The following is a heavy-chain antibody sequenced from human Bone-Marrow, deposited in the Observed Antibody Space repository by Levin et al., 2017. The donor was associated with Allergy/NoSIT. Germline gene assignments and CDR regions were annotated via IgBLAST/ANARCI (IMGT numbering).Heavy chain of an antibody. V-gene: IGHV3-30*18. CDR3: ANGCSSTSCYSLYRNGVDV. J-gene: IGHJ6*02. Sequence: GGSLRLSCVASGSNFRTYGMHWVRQIPGKGLEWVAYISYDGNIKYYGDSVKGRFTISRDNSKNMVYLQMNTLRPEDTAVYYCANGCSSTSCYSLYRNGVDVWGQGTTVTVSS. CDR1: GSNFRTYG. CDR2: ISYDGNIK. D-gene: IGHD2-2*02.